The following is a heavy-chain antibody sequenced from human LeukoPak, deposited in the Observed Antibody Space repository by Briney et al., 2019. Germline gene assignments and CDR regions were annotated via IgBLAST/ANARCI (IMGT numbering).Heavy chain of an antibody. V-gene: IGHV4-59*01. CDR2: ISYSGST. CDR1: GGSISSYY. J-gene: IGHJ5*02. CDR3: AREGTAGTNLNWFDP. Sequence: ASETLSLTCTVSGGSISSYYWSWIRQPPGKGLEWVGYISYSGSTNFNPSLKSRVTISVDTSKNQFSLKLSSVTAADTAVYYCAREGTAGTNLNWFDPWGQGTLVTVSS. D-gene: IGHD1-1*01.